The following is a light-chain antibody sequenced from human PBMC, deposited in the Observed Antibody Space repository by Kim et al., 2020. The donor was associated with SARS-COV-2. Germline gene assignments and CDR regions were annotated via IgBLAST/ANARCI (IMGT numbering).Light chain of an antibody. CDR3: QQYRSYPWT. Sequence: ASVGDRVPLTCRASQSLSSWLAWYQQKPGKAPNLLISKTSTLESGVPSRFSGSGSGTEFTLTISSLQPDDFAIYYCQQYRSYPWTFGQGTKVDIK. V-gene: IGKV1-5*03. J-gene: IGKJ1*01. CDR1: QSLSSW. CDR2: KTS.